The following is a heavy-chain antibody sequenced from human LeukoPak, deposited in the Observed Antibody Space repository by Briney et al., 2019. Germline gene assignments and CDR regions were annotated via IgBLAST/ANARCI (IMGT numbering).Heavy chain of an antibody. CDR2: IIPIFGTA. V-gene: IGHV1-69*01. J-gene: IGHJ5*02. D-gene: IGHD3-10*01. Sequence: ASVKVSCKASGGTFSSYAISWVRQAPGQGLEWIGGIIPIFGTANYAQKFQGRVTITADESTSTAYMELSSLRSEETAVYYCARNGVVANWFDPWGQGTLVTVSS. CDR3: ARNGVVANWFDP. CDR1: GGTFSSYA.